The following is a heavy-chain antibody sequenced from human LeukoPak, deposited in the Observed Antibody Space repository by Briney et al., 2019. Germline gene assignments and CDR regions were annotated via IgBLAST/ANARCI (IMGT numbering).Heavy chain of an antibody. J-gene: IGHJ5*02. D-gene: IGHD5-18*01. V-gene: IGHV3-23*01. CDR2: ISGSGGST. CDR3: ARWASLVDTATEFDP. Sequence: GGSLRLSCAASGFTFSSYAMSWVRQAPGKGLEWVSAISGSGGSTYYADSVKGRFTISRDNSKNTLYLQMNSLRAEDTAVYYCARWASLVDTATEFDPWGQGTLVTVSS. CDR1: GFTFSSYA.